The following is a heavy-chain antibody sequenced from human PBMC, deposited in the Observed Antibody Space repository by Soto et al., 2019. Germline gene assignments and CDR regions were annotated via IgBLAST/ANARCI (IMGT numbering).Heavy chain of an antibody. CDR3: ARKNKSGYPSYSYMHV. CDR2: IYYSGST. J-gene: IGHJ6*03. CDR1: GGSISSYY. D-gene: IGHD3-3*01. Sequence: SETLSLTCTVSGGSISSYYWSWIRQPPGKGLEWIGHIYYSGSTNYNPSLKSRVTISVGTSKNQFSLKLSSVTAADTAVYYCARKNKSGYPSYSYMHVWGKGTTVTVSS. V-gene: IGHV4-59*01.